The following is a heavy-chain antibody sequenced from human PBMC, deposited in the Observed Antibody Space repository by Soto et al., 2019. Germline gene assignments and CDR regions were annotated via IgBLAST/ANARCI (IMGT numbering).Heavy chain of an antibody. CDR3: WGCWDTYSYFYYFDY. D-gene: IGHD4-4*01. CDR1: GYTFTSYG. CDR2: ISAYNGNT. J-gene: IGHJ4*02. Sequence: QVQLVQSGAEVKKPGASVKVSCKASGYTFTSYGISWVRQAPGQGLEWMGWISAYNGNTNYAQKLQGRVTMTTDTSTGTADMGRMSLGAEAVAVYYCWGCWDTYSYFYYFDYWGQGTLVTVSS. V-gene: IGHV1-18*03.